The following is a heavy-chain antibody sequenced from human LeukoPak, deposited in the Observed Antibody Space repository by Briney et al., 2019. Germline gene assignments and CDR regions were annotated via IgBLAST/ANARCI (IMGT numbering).Heavy chain of an antibody. CDR1: NDSISSRTYH. CDR3: ARIAGVGYSESEAFDI. V-gene: IGHV4-39*01. CDR2: VFFGETT. Sequence: SETLSLTCSVSNDSISSRTYHWGWTRQPPGEGLDWIGNVFFGETTYDNPSLKRRVSISVDTPKNHFPLNLSSANAADAALYYCARIAGVGYSESEAFDIWGQGTMVSVSS. D-gene: IGHD5-12*01. J-gene: IGHJ3*02.